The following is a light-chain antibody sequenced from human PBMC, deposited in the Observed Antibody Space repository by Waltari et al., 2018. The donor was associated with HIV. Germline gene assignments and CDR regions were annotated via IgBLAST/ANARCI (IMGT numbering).Light chain of an antibody. CDR2: RTS. CDR1: QSLGNDF. Sequence: EVLLTQSPVTLSSSPGESVTLSCRASQSLGNDFVAWYQQKPGQPPRLLIFRTSSRAAGVPGRFSGSGSGTDFALTITGAEPEDFAVYYCQHYGGSPYTFGQGTKLDI. CDR3: QHYGGSPYT. J-gene: IGKJ2*01. V-gene: IGKV3-20*01.